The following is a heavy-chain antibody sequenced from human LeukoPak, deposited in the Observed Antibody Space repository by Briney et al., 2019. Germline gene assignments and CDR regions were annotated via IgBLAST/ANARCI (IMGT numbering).Heavy chain of an antibody. Sequence: TGGSLRLSCAASGFTFSRYAMSWVRQAPGKGLEWVGFIASETYGGTAEYAASVKGRFTISRDDSKSIAYLQMNSLKTEDTAVYYCTRDQTPYYWGQGTLVTVSS. J-gene: IGHJ4*02. CDR3: TRDQTPYY. CDR2: IASETYGGTA. CDR1: GFTFSRYA. V-gene: IGHV3-49*04.